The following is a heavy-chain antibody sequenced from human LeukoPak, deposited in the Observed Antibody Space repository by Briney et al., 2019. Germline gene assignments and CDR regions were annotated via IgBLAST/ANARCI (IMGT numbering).Heavy chain of an antibody. CDR3: AEKGDFFGSGGYYRIDF. CDR2: VYHSGST. J-gene: IGHJ4*02. Sequence: SETLSLTCTVSGGSINAYYWSWIRQPPGKGLEWIGYVYHSGSTNYNPSLKSRVTMSVDTSNNQFSLKLSSVTAADTAMYYCAEKGDFFGSGGYYRIDFWGQGTLVTVSS. D-gene: IGHD3-22*01. CDR1: GGSINAYY. V-gene: IGHV4-59*01.